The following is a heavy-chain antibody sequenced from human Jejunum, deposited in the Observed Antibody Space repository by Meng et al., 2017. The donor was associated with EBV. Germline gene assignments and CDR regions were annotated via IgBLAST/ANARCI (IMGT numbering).Heavy chain of an antibody. D-gene: IGHD1-26*01. CDR2: ISNDGTFE. CDR3: GRESNNGGSYYAH. CDR1: GFTFSSFA. J-gene: IGHJ4*02. V-gene: IGHV3-30*14. Sequence: VKLGESGVGVVQSGRSLRLSCAASGFTFSSFAMHWFRQAPGKGLGWVAVISNDGTFEHYADSVKDRFTISRDDSKNTVYLQMSSLRGEDTAVYYCGRESNNGGSYYAHWGQGTLVTVSS.